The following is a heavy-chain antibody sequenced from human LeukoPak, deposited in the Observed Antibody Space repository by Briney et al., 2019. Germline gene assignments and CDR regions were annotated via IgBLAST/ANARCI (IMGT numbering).Heavy chain of an antibody. D-gene: IGHD3-3*01. V-gene: IGHV1-46*01. J-gene: IGHJ4*02. Sequence: ASVKVSCKASGYTFTSYYMHWVRQAPGQGLEWMGIINPSGGSTNYAQKLQGRVTMTTDTSTSTAYMELRSLRSDDTAVYYCARDGYDDFWSGFYSDYWGQGTLVTVSS. CDR3: ARDGYDDFWSGFYSDY. CDR2: INPSGGST. CDR1: GYTFTSYY.